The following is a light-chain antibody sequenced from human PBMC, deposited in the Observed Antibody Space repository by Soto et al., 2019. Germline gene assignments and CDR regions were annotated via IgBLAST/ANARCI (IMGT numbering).Light chain of an antibody. V-gene: IGKV3-15*01. CDR3: QQYDNWPYT. CDR2: RAS. CDR1: QSFSSN. J-gene: IGKJ2*01. Sequence: EIVMTQSPATLSVSPGERATLSCRASQSFSSNLAWYQLKPGQAPRLLIYRASNRATGIPARFSGTGSGTEFTLTISSLQSEDFAVYYCQQYDNWPYTFGQGTKLEIK.